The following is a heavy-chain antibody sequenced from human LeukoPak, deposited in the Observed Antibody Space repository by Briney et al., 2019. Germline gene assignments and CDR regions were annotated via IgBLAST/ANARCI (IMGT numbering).Heavy chain of an antibody. J-gene: IGHJ4*02. V-gene: IGHV4-38-2*02. CDR2: TYDSGST. Sequence: PSETLSLTCTVSGYSISSGYYWGWIRQPPGKGLEWIGSTYDSGSTYYNPSLKIRVTISVDTSTNQFSLKLTSVTAADTAVYYCARDDRYSGSYEDWGQGTLVTVSS. CDR1: GYSISSGYY. D-gene: IGHD1-26*01. CDR3: ARDDRYSGSYED.